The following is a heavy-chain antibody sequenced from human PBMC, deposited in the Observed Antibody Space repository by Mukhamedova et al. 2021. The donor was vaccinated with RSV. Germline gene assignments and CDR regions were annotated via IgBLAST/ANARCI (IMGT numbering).Heavy chain of an antibody. Sequence: GKGLEWVSRVNNDGSSTSYADSVKGRFTISRDNAKNTLYLERDSLRPEDTAVYYCARDSVSVLDKLGDFDYWGQGTLVTVSS. J-gene: IGHJ4*02. CDR2: VNNDGSST. CDR3: ARDSVSVLDKLGDFDY. D-gene: IGHD3-16*01. V-gene: IGHV3-74*01.